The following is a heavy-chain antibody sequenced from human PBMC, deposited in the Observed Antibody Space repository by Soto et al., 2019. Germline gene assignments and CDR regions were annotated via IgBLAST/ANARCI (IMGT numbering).Heavy chain of an antibody. J-gene: IGHJ4*02. CDR1: GFTSTGYP. CDR2: INAYNGNT. CDR3: ARGRKRTGSSFDY. V-gene: IGHV1-18*01. Sequence: GASVKVSCKASGFTSTGYPIHWVRQVPGQGLEWMGWINAYNGNTKYAQKLQGRVTITTDTSTSTAYMELRSLRSDDTAVYYCARGRKRTGSSFDYWGQGTLVTVSS. D-gene: IGHD1-1*01.